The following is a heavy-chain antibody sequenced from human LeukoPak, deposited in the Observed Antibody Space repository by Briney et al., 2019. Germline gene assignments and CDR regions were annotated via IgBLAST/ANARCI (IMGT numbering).Heavy chain of an antibody. V-gene: IGHV1-8*03. CDR3: ARGGSYDFWSGYYTGKLDAFDI. Sequence: ASVKVSCKASGYTFTSYDINWVRQATGQGLEWMGWMNPNSGNTGYAQEFQGRVTITRNTSISTAYMELSSLRSEDTAVYYCARGGSYDFWSGYYTGKLDAFDIWGQGTMVTVSS. D-gene: IGHD3-3*01. CDR1: GYTFTSYD. J-gene: IGHJ3*02. CDR2: MNPNSGNT.